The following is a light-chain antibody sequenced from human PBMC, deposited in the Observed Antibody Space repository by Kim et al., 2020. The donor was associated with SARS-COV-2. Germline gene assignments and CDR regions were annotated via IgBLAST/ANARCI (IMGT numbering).Light chain of an antibody. V-gene: IGKV3-15*01. CDR1: RCVSSH. J-gene: IGKJ4*01. CDR2: GAS. Sequence: EIVMTQSPATLSVSPGERATLSCRASRCVSSHLAWYQQKPGQGPRLLIYGASTRATGVPDRFSGSGSGTDFTLTISSLHSEDFAVYYCQHYVNWPLTFGGGTKVDIK. CDR3: QHYVNWPLT.